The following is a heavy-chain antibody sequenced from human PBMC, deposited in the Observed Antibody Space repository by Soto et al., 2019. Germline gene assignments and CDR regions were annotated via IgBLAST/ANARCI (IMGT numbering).Heavy chain of an antibody. CDR1: GFTFNTYA. D-gene: IGHD5-18*01. J-gene: IGHJ4*02. Sequence: SGGSLRLSCAASGFTFNTYAMSWVRQAPGKGLEWVSGVGGGGADRNYADSVTGRFTISRDDSKSTLLLQMNSLRAEDTAVYYCANPFVFDLGPRGSAIGTDYWGQGTLVTVSS. CDR3: ANPFVFDLGPRGSAIGTDY. V-gene: IGHV3-23*01. CDR2: VGGGGADR.